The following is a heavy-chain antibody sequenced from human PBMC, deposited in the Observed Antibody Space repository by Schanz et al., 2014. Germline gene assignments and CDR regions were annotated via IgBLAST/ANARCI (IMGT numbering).Heavy chain of an antibody. CDR3: ARGTDWDLDY. D-gene: IGHD3-9*01. J-gene: IGHJ4*02. V-gene: IGHV3-13*01. CDR1: GFTLSNSD. CDR2: IGYLGDT. Sequence: EVQLVASGGGLVQPGGSLRLSCAASGFTLSNSDMHWGRQGTGKGLEWVSTIGYLGDTYYPDSVKGRFTVSRDSGQSCLYLQMHSLRVGDTAVDDCARGTDWDLDYWGQGALVTVSS.